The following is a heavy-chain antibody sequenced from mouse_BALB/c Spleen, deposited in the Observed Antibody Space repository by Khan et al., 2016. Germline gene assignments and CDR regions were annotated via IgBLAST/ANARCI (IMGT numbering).Heavy chain of an antibody. CDR1: GFSLTSYD. J-gene: IGHJ4*01. Sequence: QVQLKQSGPGLVAPSQSLSITCTVSGFSLTSYDISWIRQPLGKGLEWLGGIWTGGGTNYNSAFMSRMIISKDNSKSQVFLKMNSLQTDDTAIYYWVREGYGTTYGAIDYWGQGTSVTVSS. V-gene: IGHV2-9-2*01. CDR2: IWTGGGT. CDR3: VREGYGTTYGAIDY. D-gene: IGHD1-1*01.